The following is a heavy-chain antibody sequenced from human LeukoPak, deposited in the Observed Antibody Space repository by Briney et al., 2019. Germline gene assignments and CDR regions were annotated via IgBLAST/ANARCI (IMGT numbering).Heavy chain of an antibody. CDR2: IIPIFGTA. Sequence: ASVKVSCKASGGTFSSYAISWVRQAPGQGLEWMGGIIPIFGTANYAQKFQGRVTITTDESTSTAYMELSSLRSEDTAVYCCAGYCSGGSCSLWGQGTLVTVSS. CDR3: AGYCSGGSCSL. J-gene: IGHJ4*02. V-gene: IGHV1-69*05. CDR1: GGTFSSYA. D-gene: IGHD2-15*01.